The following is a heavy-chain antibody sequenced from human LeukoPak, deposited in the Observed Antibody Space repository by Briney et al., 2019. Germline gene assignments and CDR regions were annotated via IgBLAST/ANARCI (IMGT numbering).Heavy chain of an antibody. J-gene: IGHJ6*03. CDR3: ARDFLSPMSFYMDV. D-gene: IGHD3-10*02. CDR2: ISGSVGTI. CDR1: GFTFSSYG. V-gene: IGHV3-23*01. Sequence: GGSLRLSCAASGFTFSSYGMSWVRQAPGKGLEWVSSISGSVGTIYYADSVKGRFTISRDNSKNTLYLQMNNLGAEDSAVYYCARDFLSPMSFYMDVWGKGTTVTVSS.